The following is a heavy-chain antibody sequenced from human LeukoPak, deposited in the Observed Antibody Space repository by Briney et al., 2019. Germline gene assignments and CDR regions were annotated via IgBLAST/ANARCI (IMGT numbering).Heavy chain of an antibody. V-gene: IGHV3-23*01. CDR2: ISGSGGST. CDR1: GFTFSSYA. J-gene: IGHJ4*02. Sequence: GGSLRLSCAASGFTFSSYAMSWVRQAPGKGLEWVSAISGSGGSTYYADSVKGRFTISRDNSKNTLYLQMNSLRAEDTAVYYCAKRGMGYYYGSGSAFDYWGQGTLVTVSS. D-gene: IGHD3-10*01. CDR3: AKRGMGYYYGSGSAFDY.